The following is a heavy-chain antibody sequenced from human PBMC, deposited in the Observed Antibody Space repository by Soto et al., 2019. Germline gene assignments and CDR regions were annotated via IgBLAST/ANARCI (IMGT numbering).Heavy chain of an antibody. D-gene: IGHD6-13*01. CDR3: ARDDIAAAGTLDY. CDR2: ISSSSSYI. Sequence: PGGSLRLSCAASGFTFSSYSMNWVRQAPGKGLEWVSSISSSSSYIYYADSVKGRFTISRDNAKNSLYLQMNSLRAEDTAVYYCARDDIAAAGTLDYWGQGTLVTVSS. J-gene: IGHJ4*02. CDR1: GFTFSSYS. V-gene: IGHV3-21*01.